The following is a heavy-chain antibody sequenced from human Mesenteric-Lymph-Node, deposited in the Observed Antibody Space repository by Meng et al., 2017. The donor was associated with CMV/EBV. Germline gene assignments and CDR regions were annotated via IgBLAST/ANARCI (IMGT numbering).Heavy chain of an antibody. V-gene: IGHV3-30-3*02. CDR1: GFSFSDYA. CDR2: ISYDGSNK. D-gene: IGHD2-2*02. J-gene: IGHJ4*02. CDR3: ATGGVVVPAAILALDY. Sequence: GESLKISCAASGFSFSDYAIHWVRQAPGKGLEWVAVISYDGSNKYYADSVKGRFTISRDNSKNTLYLQMNSLRAEDTAVYYCATGGVVVPAAILALDYWGQGTLVTVSS.